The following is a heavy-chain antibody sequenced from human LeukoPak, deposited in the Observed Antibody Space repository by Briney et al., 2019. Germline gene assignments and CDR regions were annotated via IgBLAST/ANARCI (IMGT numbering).Heavy chain of an antibody. CDR3: ARVAGSIDY. CDR1: GYTFTSLD. V-gene: IGHV1-8*03. D-gene: IGHD6-19*01. CDR2: TNPNSGYT. J-gene: IGHJ4*02. Sequence: GASVKVSCKASGYTFTSLDINWVRQATGQGLEWMGWTNPNSGYTGYAQKFQGRVTITRNTSISTAYMELSSLRSEDTAVCYCARVAGSIDYWGQGTLVTVSS.